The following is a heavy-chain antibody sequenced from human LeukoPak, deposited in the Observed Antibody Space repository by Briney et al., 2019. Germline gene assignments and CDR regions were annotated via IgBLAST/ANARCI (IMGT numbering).Heavy chain of an antibody. V-gene: IGHV1-18*04. J-gene: IGHJ4*02. CDR1: GYTSTSYG. CDR2: ISAYNGNT. CDR3: ARDDIVVVPAAMGFDY. Sequence: ASVKVSCKASGYTSTSYGISWVRQAPGQGLEWMGWISAYNGNTNYAQKLQGRVTMTTDTSTSTAYMELRSLRSDDTAVYYCARDDIVVVPAAMGFDYWGQGTLVTVSS. D-gene: IGHD2-2*01.